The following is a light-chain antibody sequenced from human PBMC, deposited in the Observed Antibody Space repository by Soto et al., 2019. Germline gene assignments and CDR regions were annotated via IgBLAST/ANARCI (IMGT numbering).Light chain of an antibody. J-gene: IGKJ2*01. V-gene: IGKV3-15*01. Sequence: EIVMAQSPATLSVSPGGSATLSCRASQSVSIYSAWYQQKPGQVPRLLIYAASTRATGIPARFSGSGSGTEFTLTISSLQSEDFAVYYCQQYNSWPYTFGQGTKVEIK. CDR2: AAS. CDR1: QSVSIY. CDR3: QQYNSWPYT.